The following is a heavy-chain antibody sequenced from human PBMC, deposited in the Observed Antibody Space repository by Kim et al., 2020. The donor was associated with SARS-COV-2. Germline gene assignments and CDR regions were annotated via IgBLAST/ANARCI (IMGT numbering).Heavy chain of an antibody. J-gene: IGHJ5*02. CDR1: GGSISSGDYY. CDR2: IYYSGST. CDR3: ACGIVVVPAAPPSSFDP. V-gene: IGHV4-30-4*01. Sequence: SETLSLTCTVSGGSISSGDYYWSWIRQPPGKGLEWIGYIYYSGSTYYNPSLKSRVTISVDTSKNQFSLKLSSVTAADTAVYYCACGIVVVPAAPPSSFDPWGQGTLVTVSS. D-gene: IGHD2-2*01.